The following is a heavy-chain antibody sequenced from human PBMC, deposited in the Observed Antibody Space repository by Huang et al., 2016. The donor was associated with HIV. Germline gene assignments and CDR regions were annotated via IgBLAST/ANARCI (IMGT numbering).Heavy chain of an antibody. D-gene: IGHD3-22*01. V-gene: IGHV1-69*01. CDR3: ATVEYYDASGPQRGYFDN. J-gene: IGHJ4*02. CDR1: GGSFRNFA. Sequence: QVQLVQSGAEVKKPGSSVKVSCKASGGSFRNFAIGWVRQAPGQGLAWMGGIIPTLGTANYARNYQNRVTITADESTNTAYMDLSSLRSEDTAVYYCATVEYYDASGPQRGYFDNWGQGAVVTVSS. CDR2: IIPTLGTA.